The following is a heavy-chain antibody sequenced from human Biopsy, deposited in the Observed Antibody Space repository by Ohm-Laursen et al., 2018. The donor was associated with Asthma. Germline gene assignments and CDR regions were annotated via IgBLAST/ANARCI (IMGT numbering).Heavy chain of an antibody. CDR2: ISWNSGSI. CDR1: GFTFDDYG. J-gene: IGHJ4*02. Sequence: SLRLSCTAPGFTFDDYGMHWVRQAPGKGLEWVSGISWNSGSIGYADSVKGRFTISRDNAKNSLYLQMNSLRVEDTALYYCAKATLGDIGKNYWGQGTLVTVSS. CDR3: AKATLGDIGKNY. V-gene: IGHV3-9*01. D-gene: IGHD2-21*01.